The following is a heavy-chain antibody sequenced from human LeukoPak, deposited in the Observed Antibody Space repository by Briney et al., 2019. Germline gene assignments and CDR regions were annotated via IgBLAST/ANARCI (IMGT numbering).Heavy chain of an antibody. Sequence: PGGSLRLSCAASGFTFSSYAMHWVRQAPGKGLEWVAVISYDGSNEYYADSVKGRFTISRDNSKNTLYLQMNSLRAEDTAVYYCARDIYYDSSGYYLDYWGQGTLVTVSS. V-gene: IGHV3-30*04. CDR1: GFTFSSYA. CDR3: ARDIYYDSSGYYLDY. CDR2: ISYDGSNE. D-gene: IGHD3-22*01. J-gene: IGHJ4*02.